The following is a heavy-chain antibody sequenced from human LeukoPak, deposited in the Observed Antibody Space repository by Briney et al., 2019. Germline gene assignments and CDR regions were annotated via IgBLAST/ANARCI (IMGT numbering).Heavy chain of an antibody. CDR1: GFTFSSYN. Sequence: AGGSLRLSCAASGFTFSSYNMNWVRQAPGKGLEWVSFISSSSNTIYYADSVKGRFTISRDNAKNSLYLQMNTLRDEDTAIYYCTRGDSADWGQGTLVTVSS. V-gene: IGHV3-48*02. CDR2: ISSSSNTI. D-gene: IGHD1-26*01. CDR3: TRGDSAD. J-gene: IGHJ4*02.